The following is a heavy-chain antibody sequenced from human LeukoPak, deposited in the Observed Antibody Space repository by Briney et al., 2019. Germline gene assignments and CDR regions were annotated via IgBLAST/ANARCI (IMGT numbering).Heavy chain of an antibody. CDR1: GFTVSSNY. J-gene: IGHJ4*02. CDR2: FSGSGGST. V-gene: IGHV3-23*01. CDR3: AKSRQEGTFGGVIAPISSLDY. Sequence: GGSLRLSGAASGFTVSSNYMSWVRQAPGKGLEGVSVFSGSGGSTYYADSVKGRFTISRDNSKNTLYLQMNSLRAEDTAVYYCAKSRQEGTFGGVIAPISSLDYWGQGTLVTVSS. D-gene: IGHD3-16*02.